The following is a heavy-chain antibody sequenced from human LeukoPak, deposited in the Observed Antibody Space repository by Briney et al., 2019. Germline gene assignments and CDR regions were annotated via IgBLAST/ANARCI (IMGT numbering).Heavy chain of an antibody. CDR3: ARGRGSGHKENWFDP. Sequence: EASVKVSCKASGYTFTTYDINWVRQATGQGLEWMGWMNPNSGNTGYTQKFQGRVTMTRNTSISTAYMELSSLGSEDTAVYYCARGRGSGHKENWFDPWGQGTLVTVSS. D-gene: IGHD6-19*01. CDR1: GYTFTTYD. J-gene: IGHJ5*02. V-gene: IGHV1-8*01. CDR2: MNPNSGNT.